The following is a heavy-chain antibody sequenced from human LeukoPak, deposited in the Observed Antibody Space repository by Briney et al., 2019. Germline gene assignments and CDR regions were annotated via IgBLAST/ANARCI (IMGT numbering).Heavy chain of an antibody. CDR1: GGSISSYF. J-gene: IGHJ4*02. CDR3: ARHKSSGTYPLDY. D-gene: IGHD1-26*01. V-gene: IGHV4-59*08. Sequence: SETLSLTCTVSGGSISSYFWSWIRQPPGKGLEWIGHIYFSGSTNYNPSLKSRVTISVDTSKNQFSLKLSSVTAADTAVYYCARHKSSGTYPLDYWGQGTLVTVSS. CDR2: IYFSGST.